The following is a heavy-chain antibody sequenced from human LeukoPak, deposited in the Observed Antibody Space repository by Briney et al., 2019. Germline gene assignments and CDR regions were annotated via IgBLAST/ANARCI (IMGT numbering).Heavy chain of an antibody. D-gene: IGHD3-22*01. J-gene: IGHJ4*02. V-gene: IGHV4-39*01. CDR3: ASVGSGWLYDY. Sequence: PPETLSLTCSVSGGSISSSSYYWGWIRQPPGKGLEWIGYIYYSGSTYYNPSLKSRVTISVDTSKKQFSLKLSSVTAADTAVYFCASVGSGWLYDYWGQGTLVTVSS. CDR1: GGSISSSSYY. CDR2: IYYSGST.